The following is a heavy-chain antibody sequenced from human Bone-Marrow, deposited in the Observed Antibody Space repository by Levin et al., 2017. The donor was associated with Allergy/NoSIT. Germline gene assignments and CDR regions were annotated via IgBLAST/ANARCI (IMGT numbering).Heavy chain of an antibody. J-gene: IGHJ4*02. CDR3: ALLEDYYGSGGN. V-gene: IGHV3-15*07. D-gene: IGHD3-10*01. Sequence: GESLKISCAASGFTFSGAWLNWVRQAPGKGLEWVGRLKSKTDSGTTDYAAPVKGRFTISRDDSKNTLYLQMNNLKTEDTAVYYCALLEDYYGSGGNWGQGTLVTVSS. CDR1: GFTFSGAW. CDR2: LKSKTDSGTT.